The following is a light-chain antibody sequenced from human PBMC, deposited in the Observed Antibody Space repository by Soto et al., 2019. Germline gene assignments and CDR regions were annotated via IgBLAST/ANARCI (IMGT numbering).Light chain of an antibody. J-gene: IGKJ1*01. CDR1: QSISNR. CDR3: QHYGGMWA. V-gene: IGKV1-5*01. Sequence: DIQMTQSPSTLSASVGDRVTITCRASQSISNRLAWYQQKPGKAPKVVIYDASSLESGVPPRFSGSGSGTEFILTINSLQPDDFATYCCQHYGGMWAFGQGTKV. CDR2: DAS.